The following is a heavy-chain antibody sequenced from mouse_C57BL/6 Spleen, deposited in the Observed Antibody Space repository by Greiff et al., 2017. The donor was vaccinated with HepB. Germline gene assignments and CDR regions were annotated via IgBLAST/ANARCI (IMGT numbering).Heavy chain of an antibody. CDR1: GYSITSGYN. J-gene: IGHJ2*01. Sequence: VQLQQSGPGLVKPSQSLSLTCSVTGYSITSGYNWNWIRQFPGNKLEWMGYISYDGSNNYNPSLKNRISITRDTSKNQFFLKLNSVTTEDTATYYCATYYSKGDYFDYWGQGTTLTVSS. V-gene: IGHV3-6*01. CDR3: ATYYSKGDYFDY. D-gene: IGHD2-5*01. CDR2: ISYDGSN.